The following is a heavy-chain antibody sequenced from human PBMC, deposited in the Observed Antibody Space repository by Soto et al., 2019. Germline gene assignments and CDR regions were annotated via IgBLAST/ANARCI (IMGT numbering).Heavy chain of an antibody. CDR1: GCPFSSYA. CDR3: ARADYYFWSGYPWFDP. D-gene: IGHD3-3*01. CDR2: IIPMFGTA. J-gene: IGHJ5*02. Sequence: VASVKVSCKASGCPFSSYAISWVRQAPGQGLEWMGVIIPMFGTANYAQKFQGRVTITADESTGTAYMELSSLRSEDTAVYYWARADYYFWSGYPWFDPWGQGTLVTVSS. V-gene: IGHV1-69*13.